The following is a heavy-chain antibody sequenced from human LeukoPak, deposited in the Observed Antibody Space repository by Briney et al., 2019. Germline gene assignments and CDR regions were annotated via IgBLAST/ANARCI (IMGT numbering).Heavy chain of an antibody. Sequence: GSLRLSCVASGFTFSTYGMHWVRQAPGKGLEWLGEINHSGSTNYNPSLKSRVTISVDTSKNQFSLKLSSVTAADTAVYYCARGRIHSRRFSYYMDVWGKGTTVTVSS. CDR2: INHSGST. CDR1: GFTFSTYG. CDR3: ARGRIHSRRFSYYMDV. V-gene: IGHV4-34*01. D-gene: IGHD2-15*01. J-gene: IGHJ6*03.